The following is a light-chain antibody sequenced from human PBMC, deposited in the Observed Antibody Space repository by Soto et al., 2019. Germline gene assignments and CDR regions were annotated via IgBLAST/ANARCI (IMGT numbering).Light chain of an antibody. J-gene: IGKJ3*01. Sequence: EIVLTQSPGTLSLSPGERATLSCRASQSVSSSYLAWYQQKPGQAPRSLIYGASSRATGITDRFSGSGSGTDFTLTLSRLEPEDFAVYYCQQYGSSPVTFGPGTKVDIK. CDR3: QQYGSSPVT. V-gene: IGKV3-20*01. CDR2: GAS. CDR1: QSVSSSY.